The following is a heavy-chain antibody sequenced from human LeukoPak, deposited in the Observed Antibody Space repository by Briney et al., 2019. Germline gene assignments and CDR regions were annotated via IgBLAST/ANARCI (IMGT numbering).Heavy chain of an antibody. Sequence: GGSLRLSCAASGFTFDDYAMHWVRQAPGKGLEWVSGISWNSGSIGYADSVKGRFTISRDNAKNSLSLQMNSLRAEDSGIYYCARATSDSSGYPVSDYWGQGTLVTVSS. CDR3: ARATSDSSGYPVSDY. D-gene: IGHD3-22*01. CDR1: GFTFDDYA. J-gene: IGHJ4*02. V-gene: IGHV3-9*01. CDR2: ISWNSGSI.